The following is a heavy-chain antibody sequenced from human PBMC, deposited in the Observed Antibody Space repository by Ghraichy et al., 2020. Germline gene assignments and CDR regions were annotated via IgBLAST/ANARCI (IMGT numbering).Heavy chain of an antibody. V-gene: IGHV4-59*08. Sequence: SETLSLTCTVSGDSISSYYWSWIRQPPGKGLEWIGYIYYSGSTNYSPSLKSRVTISVDTSRTQFSLTLSSVTAADTAVYYCARTPCSSVSCPYDYWGQGTLVTVSS. CDR1: GDSISSYY. J-gene: IGHJ4*02. D-gene: IGHD2-2*01. CDR3: ARTPCSSVSCPYDY. CDR2: IYYSGST.